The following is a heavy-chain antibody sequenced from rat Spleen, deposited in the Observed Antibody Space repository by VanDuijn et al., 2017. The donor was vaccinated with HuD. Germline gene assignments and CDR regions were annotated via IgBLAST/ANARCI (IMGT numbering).Heavy chain of an antibody. D-gene: IGHD1-9*01. J-gene: IGHJ2*01. Sequence: EVQLVESGGGLVQPGRSLKFSCAASGFTFNYYAMAWVRQAPKKGLEWVATISYGDTSGHSSTYYRDSVKGRFTISRDNAKSTLSLQMDSLRSEDTATYYCARRHYGYTDYFDYWGQGVMVTVSS. V-gene: IGHV5-17*01. CDR3: ARRHYGYTDYFDY. CDR1: GFTFNYYA. CDR2: ISYGDTSGHSST.